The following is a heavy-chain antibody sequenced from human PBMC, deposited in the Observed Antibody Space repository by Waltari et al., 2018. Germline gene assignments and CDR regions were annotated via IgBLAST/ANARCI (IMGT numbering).Heavy chain of an antibody. CDR1: GFTFSNSW. D-gene: IGHD2-21*02. CDR3: ARGVTTVEC. Sequence: EVQLVESGGGLVQPGGSLRLSCSGSGFTFSNSWMSWVRQAPGKGLEWVASIKQDGGEKYYVDSMKGRFTISRDNDNNSLFLQMDSLRVEDTAVYYCARGVTTVECWGQGALVTVS. CDR2: IKQDGGEK. J-gene: IGHJ4*02. V-gene: IGHV3-7*04.